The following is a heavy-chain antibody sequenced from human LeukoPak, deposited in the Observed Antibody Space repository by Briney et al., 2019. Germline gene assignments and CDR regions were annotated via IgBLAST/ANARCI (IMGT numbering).Heavy chain of an antibody. CDR1: GYTFTGYY. D-gene: IGHD3-22*01. V-gene: IGHV1-2*02. CDR3: ARGSYDSSGYYYEDAFDI. Sequence: ASVKVSCKASGYTFTGYYMHWVRQAPGQGREWMGWINPNSGGTNYAQKFQGRVTMTRDTSISTAYMELSRLRSDDTAVYYCARGSYDSSGYYYEDAFDIWGQGTMVTVSS. CDR2: INPNSGGT. J-gene: IGHJ3*02.